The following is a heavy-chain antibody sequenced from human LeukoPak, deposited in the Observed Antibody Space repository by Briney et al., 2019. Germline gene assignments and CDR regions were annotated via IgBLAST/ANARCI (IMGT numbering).Heavy chain of an antibody. CDR2: IYHSGST. CDR1: GGSISSSNW. Sequence: PSETLSLTCAVSGGSISSSNWWSWVRQPPGKGLEWIGEIYHSGSTNYNPSLKSRVTISVDKSKNQFSLKLSSVTAADTAVYYCARRGTIAAAGEVDYWGQGTLVTVSS. CDR3: ARRGTIAAAGEVDY. D-gene: IGHD6-13*01. J-gene: IGHJ4*02. V-gene: IGHV4-4*02.